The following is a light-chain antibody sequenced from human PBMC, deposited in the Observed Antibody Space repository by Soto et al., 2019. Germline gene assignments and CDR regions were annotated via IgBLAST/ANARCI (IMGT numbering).Light chain of an antibody. J-gene: IGKJ4*01. Sequence: DIVMTQSPDSLAVSLGERATINCKSIQSVVFSSYHTDFLAWYQQKPGKPPKLLIYWASTREAGVPDRFRGSGCVTAFTLTISSLQTEAVAVYYCQHYCCIPLTFGGGTKVEIK. CDR1: QSVVFSSYHTDF. CDR3: QHYCCIPLT. CDR2: WAS. V-gene: IGKV4-1*01.